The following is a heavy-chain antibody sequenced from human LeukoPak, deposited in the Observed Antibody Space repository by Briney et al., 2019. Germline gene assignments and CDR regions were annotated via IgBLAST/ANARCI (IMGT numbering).Heavy chain of an antibody. D-gene: IGHD3-22*01. Sequence: GGSLRLSCAASGFTFSSYGMHWVRQAPGKGLEWVAVIWYDGSNKYYADSVKGRFTIPRDNSKNTLYLQMNSLRAEDTAVYYCARDLSGLLDYWGEGTLVTVSS. CDR3: ARDLSGLLDY. J-gene: IGHJ4*02. CDR2: IWYDGSNK. V-gene: IGHV3-33*01. CDR1: GFTFSSYG.